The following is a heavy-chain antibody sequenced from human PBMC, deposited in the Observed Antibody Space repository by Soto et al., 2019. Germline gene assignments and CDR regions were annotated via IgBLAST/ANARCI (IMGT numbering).Heavy chain of an antibody. CDR3: ARILTEGATFRDDAFDV. CDR1: RYTFTSHG. D-gene: IGHD3-9*01. J-gene: IGHJ3*01. V-gene: IGHV1-18*01. CDR2: ISTFNGKT. Sequence: QIQLVQSGGDVKTPGASVKVSCTTSRYTFTSHGIAWVRQAPGQGIEWMGWISTFNGKTDYAQKFQGRVTMTADTITSTVHMALRSLRSDDTAVYYCARILTEGATFRDDAFDVWGPGTKVTVSS.